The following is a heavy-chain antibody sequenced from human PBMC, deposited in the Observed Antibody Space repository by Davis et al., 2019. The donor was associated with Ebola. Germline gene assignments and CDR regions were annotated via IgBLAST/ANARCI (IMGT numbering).Heavy chain of an antibody. J-gene: IGHJ5*02. Sequence: SETLSLTCTVSGGSISSSNYYWGWSRQPPGKGLEWIGYIYYRGATYYNPSLKSRVTISVDTSKNQFSLKLSSVTAADTAVYYCAREKIGFLEWLNWFDPWGQGTLVTVSS. CDR3: AREKIGFLEWLNWFDP. CDR2: IYYRGAT. D-gene: IGHD3-3*01. CDR1: GGSISSSNYY. V-gene: IGHV4-39*02.